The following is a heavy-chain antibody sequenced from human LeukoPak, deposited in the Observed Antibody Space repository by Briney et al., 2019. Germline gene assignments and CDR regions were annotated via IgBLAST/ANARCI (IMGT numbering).Heavy chain of an antibody. V-gene: IGHV4-4*07. CDR1: GGSISSYY. CDR2: IYTSGST. D-gene: IGHD2-2*01. CDR3: AREIVVVPAAYDAFDI. J-gene: IGHJ3*02. Sequence: SETLSLTCTVSGGSISSYYWSWIRQPAGKGLEWIGRIYTSGSTNYNPSLKSRVTMSVDTSKNQFSLKLSSVTAADTAVYYCAREIVVVPAAYDAFDIWGQGTMVTVSS.